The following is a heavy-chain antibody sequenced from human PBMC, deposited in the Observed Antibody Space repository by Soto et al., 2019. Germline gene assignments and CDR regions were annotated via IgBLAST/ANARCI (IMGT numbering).Heavy chain of an antibody. D-gene: IGHD3-10*01. CDR3: ARRASGCGDYWYFDL. V-gene: IGHV1-3*01. CDR2: INAGNGNT. CDR1: GYSLTNYD. J-gene: IGHJ2*01. Sequence: QVQLVQSGTEVKKPGASVKVSCKASGYSLTNYDMHWGRQAPGQRLEWMGWINAGNGNTKYSQKFQGRVTITRDTSANTADMGLSSLRSEDTAVYYCARRASGCGDYWYFDLWCRGPLVTVSS.